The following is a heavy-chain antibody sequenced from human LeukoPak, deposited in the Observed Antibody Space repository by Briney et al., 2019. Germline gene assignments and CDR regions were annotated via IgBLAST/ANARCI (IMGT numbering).Heavy chain of an antibody. V-gene: IGHV3-7*01. J-gene: IGHJ4*02. CDR2: IKEDGSEK. CDR1: GFTFNRDW. Sequence: GGSLRLSCSASGFTFNRDWTAWVRQAPGKGLEWVANIKEDGSEKNYVDSVKGRFTISRDNAVNSVYLQMNDLRAEDTGVYYCATKEPSTSGWSYWGQGTLVTVSS. D-gene: IGHD6-19*01. CDR3: ATKEPSTSGWSY.